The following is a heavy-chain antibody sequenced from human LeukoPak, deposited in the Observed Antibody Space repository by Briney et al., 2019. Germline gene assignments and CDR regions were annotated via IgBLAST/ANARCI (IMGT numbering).Heavy chain of an antibody. CDR3: ARSVYYGSGSYPFDY. CDR2: IYYSGST. D-gene: IGHD3-10*01. V-gene: IGHV4-59*01. Sequence: ETLSLTCTVSGGSISSYYWSWIRQPPGKGLEWVGYIYYSGSTNYNPSLKSRVTISVDTPKNQFSLKLSSVTAADTAVYYCARSVYYGSGSYPFDYWGQGTLVTVSS. CDR1: GGSISSYY. J-gene: IGHJ4*02.